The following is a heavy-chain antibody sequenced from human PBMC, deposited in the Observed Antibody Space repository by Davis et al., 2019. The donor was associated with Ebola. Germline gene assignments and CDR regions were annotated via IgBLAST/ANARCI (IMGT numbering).Heavy chain of an antibody. Sequence: MPGGSLRLSCTVSGGSISSHYWSWIRQPPGKGLEWIGYIYYSGSTNYNPSLKSRVTISGDTSKNQFSLKVNSVTAADTAVYYCAREASSGWYGGGYYYYGMDVWGQGTTVTVSS. CDR1: GGSISSHY. CDR3: AREASSGWYGGGYYYYGMDV. V-gene: IGHV4-59*11. J-gene: IGHJ6*02. D-gene: IGHD6-19*01. CDR2: IYYSGST.